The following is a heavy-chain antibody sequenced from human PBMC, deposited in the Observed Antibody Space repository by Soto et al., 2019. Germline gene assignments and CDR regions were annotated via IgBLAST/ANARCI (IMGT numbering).Heavy chain of an antibody. D-gene: IGHD6-13*01. Sequence: QVQLQESDPGLVRPSGTLSLTCAVSGGSISSTNWWSWVRQPPGKGLEWIGEIYHSGSTNYNPSLKSRVTMSVDKSKNQFSLRLSSVTAADTAVYYCARDGAAALFRPPLTFWSQGTLVTVSS. J-gene: IGHJ4*02. CDR3: ARDGAAALFRPPLTF. CDR2: IYHSGST. CDR1: GGSISSTNW. V-gene: IGHV4-4*02.